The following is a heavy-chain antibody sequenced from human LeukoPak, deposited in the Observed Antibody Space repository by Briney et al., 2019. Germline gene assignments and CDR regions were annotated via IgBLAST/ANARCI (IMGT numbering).Heavy chain of an antibody. CDR1: GFTFSSYA. Sequence: GGSLRLSCAASGFTFSSYAMSWVRQAPGKGLEWVSAISGSGGSTYYADSVKGRFTISRDNSKNTLYLQMNSLRAEDTAVYYCAKSRNYYDSSGYNPFDYWGQGTLVTVSS. D-gene: IGHD3-22*01. CDR3: AKSRNYYDSSGYNPFDY. CDR2: ISGSGGST. V-gene: IGHV3-23*01. J-gene: IGHJ4*02.